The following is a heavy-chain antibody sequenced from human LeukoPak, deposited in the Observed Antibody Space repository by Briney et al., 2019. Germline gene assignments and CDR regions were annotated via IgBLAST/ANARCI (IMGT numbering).Heavy chain of an antibody. CDR2: ISSSSSTI. CDR3: ARDLSAAFDF. J-gene: IGHJ4*02. Sequence: GGSLRLSCAASGFTFSSYSMNWVRQAPGKGLEWVSYISSSSSTIYYANSVKGRFSISRDDSKNTLFLDMSNLRVEDTALYYCARDLSAAFDFWGQGVLVTVSS. V-gene: IGHV3-48*04. D-gene: IGHD6-19*01. CDR1: GFTFSSYS.